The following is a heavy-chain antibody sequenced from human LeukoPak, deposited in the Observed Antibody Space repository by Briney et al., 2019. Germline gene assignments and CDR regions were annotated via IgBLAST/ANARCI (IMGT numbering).Heavy chain of an antibody. J-gene: IGHJ4*02. V-gene: IGHV1-18*01. CDR3: ARVYYGSRVKIYYFDY. Sequence: KLQGRVTMTTDTSTSTAYMELRSLRSDDTAVYYCARVYYGSRVKIYYFDYWGQGTLVTVSS. D-gene: IGHD3-10*01.